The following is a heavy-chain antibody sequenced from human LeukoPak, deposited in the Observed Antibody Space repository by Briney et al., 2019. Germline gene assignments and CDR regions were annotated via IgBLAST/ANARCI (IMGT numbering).Heavy chain of an antibody. V-gene: IGHV3-48*01. CDR1: GFTFSIYS. CDR3: ARGTIVGVSYYYMDV. Sequence: PGGSLRLSCAASGFTFSIYSMNWVRQAPGKGLEWVSYISSSSSTIYYADSMKGRFTISRDNAKNSLYLQMNSLRAGDTAVYYCARGTIVGVSYYYMDVWGKGTTVTVSS. D-gene: IGHD1-26*01. CDR2: ISSSSSTI. J-gene: IGHJ6*03.